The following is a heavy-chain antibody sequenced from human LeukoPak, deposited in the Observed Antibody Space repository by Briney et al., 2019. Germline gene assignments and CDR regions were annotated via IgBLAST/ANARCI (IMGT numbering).Heavy chain of an antibody. Sequence: GGSLRLSCAASGFTFSSYWMNWVRQAPGKGLEWVANIKQDGSERYYVDSVKGRFTISRDNAKNSLYLQMNSLRAEGTAVYYCARDPSGSGSYYNYWGQGTLVTVSS. J-gene: IGHJ4*02. CDR3: ARDPSGSGSYYNY. V-gene: IGHV3-7*01. CDR1: GFTFSSYW. D-gene: IGHD3-10*01. CDR2: IKQDGSER.